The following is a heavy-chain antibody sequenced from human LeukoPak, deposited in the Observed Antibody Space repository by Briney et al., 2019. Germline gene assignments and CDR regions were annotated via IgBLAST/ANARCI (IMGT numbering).Heavy chain of an antibody. CDR2: IRSKANSYAT. V-gene: IGHV3-73*01. CDR3: AKGLHSSSWNDAFDI. CDR1: GVTFSGSA. J-gene: IGHJ3*02. Sequence: GGSLRLSCAASGVTFSGSAMHWVRQASGKGLEWVGRIRSKANSYATAYAASVKGRFTISRDDSKNTAYLQMNSLKTEDTAVYYCAKGLHSSSWNDAFDIWGQGTTVTVSS. D-gene: IGHD6-13*01.